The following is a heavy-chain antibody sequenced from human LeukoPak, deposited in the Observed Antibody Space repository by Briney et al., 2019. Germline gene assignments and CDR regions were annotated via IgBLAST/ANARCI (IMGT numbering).Heavy chain of an antibody. CDR1: GYTFTGYY. J-gene: IGHJ6*04. CDR3: AIGPPYAPGVLDV. D-gene: IGHD7-27*01. CDR2: INPNSGGT. V-gene: IGHV1-2*02. Sequence: GASVKVSCKASGYTFTGYYMHWVRQAPGQGLEWMGWINPNSGGTNYAQKFQGGVTMTRDTSISTAYMELSRLRSDDTAVYYCAIGPPYAPGVLDVWGKGTTVTISS.